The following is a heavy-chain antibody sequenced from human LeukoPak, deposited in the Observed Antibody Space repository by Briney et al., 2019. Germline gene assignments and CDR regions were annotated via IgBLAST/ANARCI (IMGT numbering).Heavy chain of an antibody. D-gene: IGHD2-15*01. Sequence: GGSLRLSCAASGFTFSDHYMDWVRQAPGKGLEWVGRSRNKANSYTTEYAASVKGRFTISRDDSKNSLYLQMNSLRAGDAAVYYCAKAPVTTCSGAYCYPFDYWSQGTLVTVSS. CDR1: GFTFSDHY. V-gene: IGHV3-72*01. J-gene: IGHJ4*02. CDR3: AKAPVTTCSGAYCYPFDY. CDR2: SRNKANSYTT.